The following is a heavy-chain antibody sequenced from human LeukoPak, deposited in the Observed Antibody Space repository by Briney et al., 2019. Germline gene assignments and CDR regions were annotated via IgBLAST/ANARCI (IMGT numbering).Heavy chain of an antibody. V-gene: IGHV1-18*01. CDR3: ARDYGRGFGELLSDY. CDR1: GGTFSSYA. Sequence: ASVKVSCKASGGTFSSYAISWVRQAPGQGLEWMGWISAYNGNTNYAQKLQGRVTMTTDTSTSTAYMELRSLRSDDTAVYYCARDYGRGFGELLSDYWGQGTLVTVSS. D-gene: IGHD3-10*01. J-gene: IGHJ4*02. CDR2: ISAYNGNT.